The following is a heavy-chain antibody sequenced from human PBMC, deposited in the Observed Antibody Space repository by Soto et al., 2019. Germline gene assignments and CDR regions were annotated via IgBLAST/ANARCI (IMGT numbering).Heavy chain of an antibody. V-gene: IGHV3-7*01. CDR3: ARPGTSIAFDI. D-gene: IGHD6-6*01. CDR2: IKEDGSGK. J-gene: IGHJ3*02. CDR1: GFIFRSYW. Sequence: GGSLRLSCAASGFIFRSYWMGWVRQAPGKGLEWVANIKEDGSGKYYVDSVKGRFTISKDNAKNSLYLQMNSLRAEDTAVYYCARPGTSIAFDIRAQRTMVTVSS.